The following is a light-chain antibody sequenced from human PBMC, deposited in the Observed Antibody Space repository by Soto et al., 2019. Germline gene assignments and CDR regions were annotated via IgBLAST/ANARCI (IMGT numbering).Light chain of an antibody. J-gene: IGKJ4*01. V-gene: IGKV3-20*01. CDR2: GAS. CDR3: EQYGRSPIT. Sequence: EIVLTQSPGTLYLSPGERATLSCRASQSVRSTYLAWYQQKPGQAPRLLIYGASSRATGIPDRFSGNGSVTNFTLTTSRLHPEDFAGYYCEQYGRSPITFGVGTKVEIK. CDR1: QSVRSTY.